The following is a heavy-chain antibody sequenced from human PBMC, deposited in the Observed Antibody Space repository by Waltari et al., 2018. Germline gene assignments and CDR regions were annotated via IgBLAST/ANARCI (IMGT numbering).Heavy chain of an antibody. CDR1: GFGFGDYW. CDR3: VKERVAPGGSDFFDH. J-gene: IGHJ4*02. CDR2: INTNGGTT. D-gene: IGHD3-3*01. V-gene: IGHV3-74*01. Sequence: EMQLVESGGGLVQPGGSLRLSCEASGFGFGDYWMHWVRQAPGGGLVWVALINTNGGTTNYADSVTGRFTISRDNPKNMLFLQMDSLGAQDTAVYYCVKERVAPGGSDFFDHWGQGTLVTVSP.